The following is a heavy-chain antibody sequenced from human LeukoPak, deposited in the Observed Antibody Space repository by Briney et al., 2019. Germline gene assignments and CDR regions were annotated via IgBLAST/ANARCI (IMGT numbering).Heavy chain of an antibody. D-gene: IGHD3-3*01. CDR3: ARGVGDYDFWSGYHHPNTFDY. Sequence: GESLKISCKGSGYSFTSYWIGWVRQMPGKGLEWMGIIYPGDSDTRYSPSFQGQVTISADKSISTAYLQWSSLKASDTAMYYYARGVGDYDFWSGYHHPNTFDYWGRGTLVTVSS. CDR1: GYSFTSYW. CDR2: IYPGDSDT. J-gene: IGHJ4*02. V-gene: IGHV5-51*01.